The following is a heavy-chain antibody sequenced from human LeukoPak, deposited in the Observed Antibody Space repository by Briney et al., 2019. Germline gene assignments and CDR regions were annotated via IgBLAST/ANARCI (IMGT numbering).Heavy chain of an antibody. CDR1: GFTFSDNY. J-gene: IGHJ4*02. V-gene: IGHV3-11*04. CDR3: ARDPRTVRI. CDR2: ISGNGGVI. Sequence: GGSLRLSRAASGFTFSDNYMTWVRQAPGKGLEWLSYISGNGGVIQYADSVKGRFTISRDNAKNLLYLQMDGLRVEDTAIYYCARDPRTVRIWGQGTLVTVSS. D-gene: IGHD1-1*01.